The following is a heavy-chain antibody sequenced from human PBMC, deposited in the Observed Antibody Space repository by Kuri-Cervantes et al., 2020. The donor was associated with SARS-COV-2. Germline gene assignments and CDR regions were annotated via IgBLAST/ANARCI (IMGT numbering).Heavy chain of an antibody. Sequence: LTCAASGFTFSSYAMSWVRQAPGKGLEWVSAVSGSGGSTYYADSVKGRFTISRDNSKNTLYLQMNSLRAEDTAVYYCARVVFDTAMVYFDYWGQGTLVTVSS. D-gene: IGHD5-18*01. J-gene: IGHJ4*02. CDR2: VSGSGGST. CDR3: ARVVFDTAMVYFDY. V-gene: IGHV3-23*01. CDR1: GFTFSSYA.